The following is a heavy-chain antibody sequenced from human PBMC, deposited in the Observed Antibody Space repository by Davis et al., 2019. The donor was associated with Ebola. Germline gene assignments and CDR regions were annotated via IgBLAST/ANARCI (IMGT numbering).Heavy chain of an antibody. CDR2: ISWDGIST. CDR3: AKDDMVQGVRYFDY. D-gene: IGHD3-10*01. CDR1: GFTLSDYY. V-gene: IGHV3-43*01. J-gene: IGHJ4*02. Sequence: PGGSLRLSCAASGFTLSDYYVSWVRQAPGKGLEWVSLISWDGISTYYADSVKGRFTISRDNSKNSLYLQMNSLRTEDTALYYCAKDDMVQGVRYFDYWGQGTLVTVSS.